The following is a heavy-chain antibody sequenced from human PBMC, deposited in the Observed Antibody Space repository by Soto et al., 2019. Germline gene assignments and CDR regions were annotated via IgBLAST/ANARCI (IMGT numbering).Heavy chain of an antibody. V-gene: IGHV3-23*01. CDR3: AKGCSGGSCYSFTLDY. CDR1: GFTFSSYA. Sequence: GGSLRLSCAASGFTFSSYAMSWVRQAPGKGLEWVSAISGSGGSTYYADSVKGRFTISRDNSKNTLYLQMNSLRAEDTAVYYCAKGCSGGSCYSFTLDYWGQGTLVTVSS. J-gene: IGHJ4*02. D-gene: IGHD2-15*01. CDR2: ISGSGGST.